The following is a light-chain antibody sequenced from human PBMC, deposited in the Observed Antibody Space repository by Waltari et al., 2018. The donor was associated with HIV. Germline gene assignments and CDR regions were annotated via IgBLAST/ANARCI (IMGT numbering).Light chain of an antibody. CDR2: ADD. Sequence: QSVLTQPPSVSGAPGQRVTISCTGSSSNIGAGYDVHWFQQLPGTAPKLLIYADDNRPSGVPDRFAGSKVGTSASLAITGLQAEDEADYYCRSYDSSLSGSFVFGTGTKVTVL. V-gene: IGLV1-40*01. J-gene: IGLJ1*01. CDR1: SSNIGAGYD. CDR3: RSYDSSLSGSFV.